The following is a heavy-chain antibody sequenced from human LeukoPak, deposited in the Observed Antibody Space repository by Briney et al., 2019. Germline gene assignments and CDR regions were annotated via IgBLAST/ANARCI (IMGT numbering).Heavy chain of an antibody. Sequence: ASVKVSCKSSGYTLTSYYMYWVRQAPGQGLEWMGMINPNGGSTSYAQKFQGRVIMTRDTSTSTVYMELTSLRSEDTAAYYCARAQQGYCSGDSCSGMDVWGQGTTVTVSS. CDR1: GYTLTSYY. CDR2: INPNGGST. D-gene: IGHD2-15*01. CDR3: ARAQQGYCSGDSCSGMDV. V-gene: IGHV1-46*01. J-gene: IGHJ6*02.